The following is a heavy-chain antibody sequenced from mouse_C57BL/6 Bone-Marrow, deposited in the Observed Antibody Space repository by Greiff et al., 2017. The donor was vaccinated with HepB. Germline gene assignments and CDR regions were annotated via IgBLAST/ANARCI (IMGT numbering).Heavy chain of an antibody. D-gene: IGHD1-1*01. CDR3: TRDTYGSSYVGAMYY. V-gene: IGHV5-9-1*02. CDR2: ISSGGDYI. Sequence: EVMLVESGEGLVKPGGSLKLSCAASGFTFSSYAMSWVRQTPEKRLEWVAYISSGGDYIYYADTVKGRFTISRDNARNTLYLQMSSLKSEDTAMYYCTRDTYGSSYVGAMYYWGQGTSVTVTS. CDR1: GFTFSSYA. J-gene: IGHJ4*01.